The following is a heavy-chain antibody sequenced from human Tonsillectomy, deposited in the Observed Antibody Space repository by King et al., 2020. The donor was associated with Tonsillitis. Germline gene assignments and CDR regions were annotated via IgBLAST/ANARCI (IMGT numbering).Heavy chain of an antibody. Sequence: VQLVESGAEVKKPGSSVKVSCKSSGGTFSSYAINWVRQAPGQGLEWLGRIIPFLGIATYAQKFQGRVTITADTSTNTAYMELNSLRSEDAAVYYCARSRDGYNWPAVRPVDYWGQGTLVTVSS. D-gene: IGHD5-24*01. J-gene: IGHJ4*02. CDR3: ARSRDGYNWPAVRPVDY. CDR1: GGTFSSYA. V-gene: IGHV1-69*09. CDR2: IIPFLGIA.